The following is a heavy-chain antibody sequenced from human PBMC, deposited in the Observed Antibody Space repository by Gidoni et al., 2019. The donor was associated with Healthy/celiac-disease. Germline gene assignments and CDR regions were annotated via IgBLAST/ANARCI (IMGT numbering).Heavy chain of an antibody. CDR3: ARDSGDYGSGSMDY. CDR1: GGSISSSSYY. D-gene: IGHD3-10*01. Sequence: YGGSISSSSYYWGWIRQPPGKGLEWIGSIYYSGSTYYNPSLKSRVTISVDTSKNQFSLKLSSVTAADTAVYYCARDSGDYGSGSMDYWGQGTLVTVSS. J-gene: IGHJ4*02. V-gene: IGHV4-39*07. CDR2: IYYSGST.